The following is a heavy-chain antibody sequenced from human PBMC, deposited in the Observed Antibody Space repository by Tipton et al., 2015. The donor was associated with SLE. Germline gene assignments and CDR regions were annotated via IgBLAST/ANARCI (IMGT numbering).Heavy chain of an antibody. D-gene: IGHD3-16*01. CDR2: IYYSGST. CDR1: GGSISSGGYY. J-gene: IGHJ2*01. Sequence: LRLSCTVSGGSISSGGYYWSWIRQHPGKGLEWIGYIYYSGSTYYNPSLKSRVTISIDTSKNQFSLKLSSVTAADTAVYYCARKRLPDLDFDLWGRGSLVTVTS. CDR3: ARKRLPDLDFDL. V-gene: IGHV4-31*02.